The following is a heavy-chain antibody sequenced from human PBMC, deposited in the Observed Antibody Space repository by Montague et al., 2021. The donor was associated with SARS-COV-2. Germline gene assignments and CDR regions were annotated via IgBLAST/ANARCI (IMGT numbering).Heavy chain of an antibody. CDR1: GFSLSTSGMC. J-gene: IGHJ4*02. V-gene: IGHV2-70*01. CDR2: XXWXXXK. Sequence: PALVKPTQTLTLTCTFSGFSLSTSGMCVSWIRQPPGKALEWLAXXXWXXXKYXSTSLKTRLTISKDTSKNQVVLTMTNMDPVDTATYYCARIPYDILTGYYSGFDYWGQGTLVTVSS. D-gene: IGHD3-9*01. CDR3: ARIPYDILTGYYSGFDY.